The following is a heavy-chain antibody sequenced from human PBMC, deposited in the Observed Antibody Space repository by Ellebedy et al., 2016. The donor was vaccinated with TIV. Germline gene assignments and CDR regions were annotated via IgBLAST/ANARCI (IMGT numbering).Heavy chain of an antibody. V-gene: IGHV3-33*06. CDR1: GFAFSSYG. J-gene: IGHJ4*02. CDR3: AKDLYYWSAIDY. D-gene: IGHD3-3*01. CDR2: IWDDGSKK. Sequence: PGGSLRLSCAASGFAFSSYGMHWVRQAPGKGLEWVAVIWDDGSKKKSADSVKGRFTISRDISKNTLHLQMNRLKAEDTAVYYCAKDLYYWSAIDYWGQGTLVTVSS.